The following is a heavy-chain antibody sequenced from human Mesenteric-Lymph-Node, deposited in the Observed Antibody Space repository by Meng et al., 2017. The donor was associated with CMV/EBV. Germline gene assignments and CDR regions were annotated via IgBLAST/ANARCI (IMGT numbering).Heavy chain of an antibody. Sequence: GESLKISCAASGFIFSTYTMNWVRQAPGKGLEWVSSISPSSSYIYYTDSVKGRFTISRDNAKNSLYLQMNSLTAEDTAVYYRARVEDIWGQGTMVTVSS. J-gene: IGHJ3*02. CDR3: ARVEDI. V-gene: IGHV3-21*01. CDR2: ISPSSSYI. CDR1: GFIFSTYT.